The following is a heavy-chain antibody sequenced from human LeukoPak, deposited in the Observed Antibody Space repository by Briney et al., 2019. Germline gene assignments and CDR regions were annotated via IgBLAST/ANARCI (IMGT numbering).Heavy chain of an antibody. Sequence: PSETLSLTCTVSGSSISSSSYYWGWIRQPPGKGLEWIGSIYYSGSTYYNPSLKSRVTISVDTSKNQFSLKLSSVTAADTAVYYCARDRDDYGDYGSIGPDGWFDPWGQGTLVTVSS. CDR2: IYYSGST. V-gene: IGHV4-39*07. J-gene: IGHJ5*02. CDR1: GSSISSSSYY. CDR3: ARDRDDYGDYGSIGPDGWFDP. D-gene: IGHD4-17*01.